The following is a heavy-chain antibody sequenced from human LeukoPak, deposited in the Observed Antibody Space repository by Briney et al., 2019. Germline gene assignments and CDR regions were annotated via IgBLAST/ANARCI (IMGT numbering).Heavy chain of an antibody. V-gene: IGHV3-30*02. CDR3: AKDSITGVSHPGWFDP. Sequence: GGSLRLSCAASGFTFSSYGMHWVRQAPGKGLEWVAFIRYDGSNKYYADSVKGRFTISRDNSKNTLYLQMNSLRAEDTAVYYCAKDSITGVSHPGWFDPWGQGTLVTVSP. D-gene: IGHD1-14*01. CDR2: IRYDGSNK. CDR1: GFTFSSYG. J-gene: IGHJ5*02.